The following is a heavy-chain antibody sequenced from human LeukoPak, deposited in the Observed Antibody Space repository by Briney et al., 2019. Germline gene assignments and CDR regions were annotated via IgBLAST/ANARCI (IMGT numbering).Heavy chain of an antibody. Sequence: PGGSLRLSCAASGFTFDDYAMHWVRQAPGKGLEWVSGISWNSGSIGYADSVRGRFTISRDNAKNSLYLQMNSLRAEDTALYYCAKDMGSYGSGSYYPTPYFDYWGQGTLVTVSS. CDR2: ISWNSGSI. D-gene: IGHD3-10*01. CDR3: AKDMGSYGSGSYYPTPYFDY. V-gene: IGHV3-9*01. CDR1: GFTFDDYA. J-gene: IGHJ4*02.